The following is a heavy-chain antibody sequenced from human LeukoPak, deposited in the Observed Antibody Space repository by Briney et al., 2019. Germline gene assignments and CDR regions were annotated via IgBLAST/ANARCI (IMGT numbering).Heavy chain of an antibody. CDR3: ARGHSGYYGSGRYFDY. CDR1: GYTFTSYA. J-gene: IGHJ4*02. Sequence: ASVKVSCKASGYTFTSYAMNWVRQAPGQGLEWMGWINTNTGNPTYAQGFTGRFVFSLDTSVSTAYLQISSLKAEDTAVYYCARGHSGYYGSGRYFDYWGQGTLVTVSS. CDR2: INTNTGNP. V-gene: IGHV7-4-1*02. D-gene: IGHD3-10*01.